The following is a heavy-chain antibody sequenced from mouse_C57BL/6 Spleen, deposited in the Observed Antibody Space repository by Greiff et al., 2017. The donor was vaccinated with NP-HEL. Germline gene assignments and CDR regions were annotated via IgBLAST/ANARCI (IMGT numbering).Heavy chain of an antibody. J-gene: IGHJ4*01. D-gene: IGHD2-1*01. CDR3: ARYGNYEDCAMDY. Sequence: EVKLMESGGGLVQPGGSLSLSCAASGFTFTDYYMSWVRQPPGKALEWLGFIRNKANGYTTEYSASVKGRFTISRDNSQSILYLQMNALRAEDSATYYCARYGNYEDCAMDYWGQGTSVTVSS. V-gene: IGHV7-3*01. CDR2: IRNKANGYTT. CDR1: GFTFTDYY.